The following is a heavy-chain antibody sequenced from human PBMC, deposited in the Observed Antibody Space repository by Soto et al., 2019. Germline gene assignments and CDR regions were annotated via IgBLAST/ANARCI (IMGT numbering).Heavy chain of an antibody. Sequence: QVQLVQSGVEVQKPGASVKVSCKASGYTFSSYVINWLRQAPGQGLEWMGWISPYNGNTNYGQNLQGRVTMTTDTSTSIVDMELRSLRSDDTALYYCARKVSVWGSFPDFVFGGQGTLLTVSP. J-gene: IGHJ4*02. D-gene: IGHD3-16*01. CDR1: GYTFSSYV. CDR3: ARKVSVWGSFPDFVF. CDR2: ISPYNGNT. V-gene: IGHV1-18*04.